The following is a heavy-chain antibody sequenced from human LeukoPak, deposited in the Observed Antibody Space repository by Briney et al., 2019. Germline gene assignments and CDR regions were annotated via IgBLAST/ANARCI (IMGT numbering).Heavy chain of an antibody. Sequence: GGSLRLSCAASGFTFSSYEMNWVRQAPGKGLEWVSYISSSGSTIYYADSVKGRFTISRDNAKNSLYLQMNSLRAEDTAVHYCARVGYYYDSSGYLNNDAFDIWGQGTMVTVSS. CDR3: ARVGYYYDSSGYLNNDAFDI. CDR2: ISSSGSTI. V-gene: IGHV3-48*03. CDR1: GFTFSSYE. D-gene: IGHD3-22*01. J-gene: IGHJ3*02.